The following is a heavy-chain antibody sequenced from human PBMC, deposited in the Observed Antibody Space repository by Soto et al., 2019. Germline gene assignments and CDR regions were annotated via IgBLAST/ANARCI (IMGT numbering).Heavy chain of an antibody. CDR1: GFTFSSHT. J-gene: IGHJ6*02. CDR2: ITSTSSTK. Sequence: EVQLVESGGGLVQPGGSLRLSCAASGFTFSSHTMNWVRQAPGKGLEWVSYITSTSSTKYYADSVKGRLTISRDNAKNSLYMQINSLIDEDTAVYYCARRITMVRGPHYYSAMDVWGQGTTVTVSS. CDR3: ARRITMVRGPHYYSAMDV. D-gene: IGHD3-10*01. V-gene: IGHV3-48*02.